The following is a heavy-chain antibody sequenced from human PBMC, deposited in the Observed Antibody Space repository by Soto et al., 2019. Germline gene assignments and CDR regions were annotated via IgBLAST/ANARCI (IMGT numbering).Heavy chain of an antibody. Sequence: QVQLQESGPGLVKPSGTLSLTCAVSGDPISSDTWWEWVRQPPGKGLEWIGEIHHSGSTNYNPSLKSRVTISVDKSKNQFSLRVTSVTAADTALYYCAKKRAAAGTGYFDYWGQGILVTVSS. V-gene: IGHV4-4*02. D-gene: IGHD6-13*01. CDR1: GDPISSDTW. CDR2: IHHSGST. J-gene: IGHJ4*02. CDR3: AKKRAAAGTGYFDY.